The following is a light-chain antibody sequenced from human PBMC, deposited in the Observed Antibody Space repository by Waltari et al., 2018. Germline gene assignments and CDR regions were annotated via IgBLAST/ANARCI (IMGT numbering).Light chain of an antibody. Sequence: DIQMTQSPSSLSASIGDRVPITCRASQSIRKYVNWYQQKPGKAPHLLIYTASNLQRGVPSRFSGSGSGTDFTLTISSLQPEDFATYFCQQSYSIPYTFGQGTKLEI. CDR2: TAS. CDR1: QSIRKY. CDR3: QQSYSIPYT. J-gene: IGKJ2*01. V-gene: IGKV1-39*01.